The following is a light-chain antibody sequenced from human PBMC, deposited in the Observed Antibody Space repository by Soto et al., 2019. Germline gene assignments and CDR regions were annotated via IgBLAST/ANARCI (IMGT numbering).Light chain of an antibody. CDR3: RSYAGGXTYL. V-gene: IGLV2-11*01. CDR1: GNYVVAYNY. CDR2: DVA. J-gene: IGLJ1*01. Sequence: QSALTQPRSVSWSPGQSVTISCTGTGNYVVAYNYVSWYQQHPGRPPKLIIYDVARWPSGVPDRFSGSKSGNKASLNISGLQAEDEADYFCRSYAGGXTYLVGTGTKVXV.